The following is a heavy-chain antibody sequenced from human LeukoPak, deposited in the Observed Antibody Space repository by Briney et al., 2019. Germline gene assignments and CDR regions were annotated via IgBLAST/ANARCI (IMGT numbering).Heavy chain of an antibody. CDR1: GFTFSVYS. CDR3: ARALNDYGDYVFDY. D-gene: IGHD4-17*01. J-gene: IGHJ4*02. CDR2: ISSSSSYI. Sequence: GGSLRLSCAASGFTFSVYSMNWVRQAPGKGLEWVSSISSSSSYIYYADSLKGRFTISRDNANNSLYLQMNSLRAGDTAVYYCARALNDYGDYVFDYWGQGTLVTVSS. V-gene: IGHV3-21*01.